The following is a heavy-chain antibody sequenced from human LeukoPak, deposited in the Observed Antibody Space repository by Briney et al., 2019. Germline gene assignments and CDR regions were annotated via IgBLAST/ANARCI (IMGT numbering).Heavy chain of an antibody. D-gene: IGHD3-10*01. Sequence: GGSLRLSCAASGFTFSYYWMTWVRQAPGKGLEWVANIYQDGSMKNYVDSVKDRFIISRDNAKNSLYLQMYSLTAEDTAVYYREREGKESYGMDVWGQGTTVTVSS. V-gene: IGHV3-7*01. CDR2: IYQDGSMK. CDR1: GFTFSYYW. J-gene: IGHJ6*02. CDR3: EREGKESYGMDV.